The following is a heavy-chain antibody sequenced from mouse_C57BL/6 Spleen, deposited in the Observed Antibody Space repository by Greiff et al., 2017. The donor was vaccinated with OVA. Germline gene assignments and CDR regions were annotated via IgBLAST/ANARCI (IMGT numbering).Heavy chain of an antibody. CDR2: IDPSDSYT. Sequence: VQLQQPGAELVRPGTSVKLSCKASGYTFTSYWMHWVKQRPGQGLEWIGVIDPSDSYTNYNQKFKGKATLTVDTSSSTAYMQLSSLTSEDSAVYYCARGGSNYEDYVDYWGQGTTLTVSS. J-gene: IGHJ2*01. D-gene: IGHD2-5*01. CDR3: ARGGSNYEDYVDY. V-gene: IGHV1-59*01. CDR1: GYTFTSYW.